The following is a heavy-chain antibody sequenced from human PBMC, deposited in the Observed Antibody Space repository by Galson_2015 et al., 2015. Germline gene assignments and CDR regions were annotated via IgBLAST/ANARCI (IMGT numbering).Heavy chain of an antibody. J-gene: IGHJ6*02. D-gene: IGHD2-15*01. CDR3: ATRRPCSGGTCYGLDV. Sequence: SVKASCKASGNTFPNYYIHWLRQAPGQGLEWMGAINPSGGNTIYAQKFQGRIPMTRDTSPSLVYMELSSQTSEDAAVYYCATRRPCSGGTCYGLDVWGQGTTVTVSS. CDR2: INPSGGNT. V-gene: IGHV1-46*01. CDR1: GNTFPNYY.